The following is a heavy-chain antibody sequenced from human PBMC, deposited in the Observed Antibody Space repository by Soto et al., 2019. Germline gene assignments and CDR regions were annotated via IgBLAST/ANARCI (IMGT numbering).Heavy chain of an antibody. V-gene: IGHV3-23*01. CDR3: AKERPGSYDFWSGYYMGGLFIDY. CDR1: GFTFSSYA. CDR2: ISGSGGST. D-gene: IGHD3-3*01. J-gene: IGHJ4*02. Sequence: GGSLRLSCAASGFTFSSYAMSWVRQAPGKGLEWVSAISGSGGSTYYADSVKGRFTISRDNSKNTLYLQMNSLRAEDTAVYYCAKERPGSYDFWSGYYMGGLFIDYWGQGTLVTVSS.